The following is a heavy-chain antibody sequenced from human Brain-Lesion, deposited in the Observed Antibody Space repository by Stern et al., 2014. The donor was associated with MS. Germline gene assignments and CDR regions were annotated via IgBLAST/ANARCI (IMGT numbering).Heavy chain of an antibody. D-gene: IGHD1-14*01. J-gene: IGHJ3*02. CDR3: ARELPDLNAFDI. Sequence: VQLVESSPGLVKPSGTLSLTCAVSGGSISRSNWWSWVRQSPGKGLEWIGEIYHSGGTKYSPSFESRVIISVDKSKNQFSLKLSYVTAADTAVYYCARELPDLNAFDIWGQGTMVTVSS. CDR1: GGSISRSNW. V-gene: IGHV4-4*02. CDR2: IYHSGGT.